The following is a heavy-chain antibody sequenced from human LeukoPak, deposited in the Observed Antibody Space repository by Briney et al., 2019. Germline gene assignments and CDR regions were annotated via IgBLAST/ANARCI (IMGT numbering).Heavy chain of an antibody. Sequence: SETLSLTCTVSGGSISSGGYYWSWIRQHPGKGLEWIGYIYYSGSTYYNPSLKSRVTISVDTSKNQSSLKLSSVTAADTAVYYCARGDYCGGDCYSTNAFDIWGQGTMVTVSS. J-gene: IGHJ3*02. V-gene: IGHV4-31*03. CDR1: GGSISSGGYY. D-gene: IGHD2-21*02. CDR3: ARGDYCGGDCYSTNAFDI. CDR2: IYYSGST.